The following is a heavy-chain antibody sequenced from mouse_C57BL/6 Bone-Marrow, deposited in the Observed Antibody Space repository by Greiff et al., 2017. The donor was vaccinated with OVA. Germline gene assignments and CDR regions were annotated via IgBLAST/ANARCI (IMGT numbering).Heavy chain of an antibody. CDR2: IHPNSGST. J-gene: IGHJ2*01. CDR1: GYTFTSYW. Sequence: VQLQQPGAELVKPGASVKLSCKASGYTFTSYWMHWVKQRPGQGLEWIGMIHPNSGSTNYNEKVKSKATLTVDKASSTDYMQLSRLTSEDSAVYYCARRDTTVGGDYWGQGTTLTVSS. V-gene: IGHV1-64*01. D-gene: IGHD1-1*01. CDR3: ARRDTTVGGDY.